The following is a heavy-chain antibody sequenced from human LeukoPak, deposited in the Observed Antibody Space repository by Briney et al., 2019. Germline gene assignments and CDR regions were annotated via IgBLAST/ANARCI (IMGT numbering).Heavy chain of an antibody. V-gene: IGHV3-53*01. CDR2: IYSGGGT. D-gene: IGHD1-26*01. CDR1: GFTVSDNY. CDR3: ARAGYYGLNAFDI. Sequence: GGSLRLSCAASGFTVSDNYMTWVRQAPGKGLEWVSVIYSGGGTYYADSVKGRFTISRDNSKNTPYLQMNSLRAEDTAVYYCARAGYYGLNAFDIWGQGTRVTVSS. J-gene: IGHJ3*02.